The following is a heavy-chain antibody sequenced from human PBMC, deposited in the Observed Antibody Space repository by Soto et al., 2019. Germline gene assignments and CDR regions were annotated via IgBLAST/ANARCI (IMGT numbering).Heavy chain of an antibody. CDR1: GGSISSYY. J-gene: IGHJ4*02. Sequence: ETLSLTCTVSGGSISSYYWSWIRQPPGKGLEWIGYIYYSGSTNYNPSLKSRVTISVDTSKNQFSLKLSSVTAADTAVYYCARTYSSGWGAQYYFDYWGQGTLVTVSS. V-gene: IGHV4-59*01. D-gene: IGHD6-19*01. CDR3: ARTYSSGWGAQYYFDY. CDR2: IYYSGST.